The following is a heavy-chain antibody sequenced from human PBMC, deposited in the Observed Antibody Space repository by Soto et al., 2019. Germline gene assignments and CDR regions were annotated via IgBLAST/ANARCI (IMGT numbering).Heavy chain of an antibody. CDR1: GFTFSSSA. V-gene: IGHV3-23*01. Sequence: LRLSCTASGFTFSSSAMSWVRQAPGRGLEWVSGISGSGAGTYYADSVKGRFTISRDNSKNTLYLQMSGLRAEDAAVYYCAKGPTVFGAVISFDYYYGMYVWGQGTPVTVSS. CDR3: AKGPTVFGAVISFDYYYGMYV. J-gene: IGHJ6*02. D-gene: IGHD3-3*01. CDR2: ISGSGAGT.